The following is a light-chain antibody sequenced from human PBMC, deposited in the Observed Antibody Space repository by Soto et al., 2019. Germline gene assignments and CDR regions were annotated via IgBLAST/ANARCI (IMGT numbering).Light chain of an antibody. J-gene: IGLJ1*01. CDR1: SSDVGGYNY. Sequence: QSVLTQPPSASGSPGQSVTISCTGTSSDVGGYNYVSWYQQHPGKAPKLMIYEVSKRPSGVPDRFSGSKSGNTASLTVSGLQAEDEADYYCSSYAGSSNYVFGPGTKVPVL. CDR2: EVS. CDR3: SSYAGSSNYV. V-gene: IGLV2-8*01.